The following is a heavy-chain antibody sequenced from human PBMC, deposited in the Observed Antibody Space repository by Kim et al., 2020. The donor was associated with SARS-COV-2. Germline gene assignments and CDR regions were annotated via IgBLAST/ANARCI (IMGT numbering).Heavy chain of an antibody. J-gene: IGHJ5*02. D-gene: IGHD3-10*01. V-gene: IGHV3-23*01. CDR3: AKDAITMVRGVIRNWFDP. Sequence: KGRFTISRDNSKNTLYLQMNSLRAEDTAVYYCAKDAITMVRGVIRNWFDPWGQGTLVTVSS.